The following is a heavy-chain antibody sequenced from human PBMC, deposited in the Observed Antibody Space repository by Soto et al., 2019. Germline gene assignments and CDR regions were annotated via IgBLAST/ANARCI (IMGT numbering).Heavy chain of an antibody. CDR3: AREDSIVIPAVSDF. CDR1: GFTFNNYG. CDR2: VSKSDYT. Sequence: GGSLRLSCAVSGFTFNNYGINWVRQAPGKGLEWVSSVSKSDYTYYSDSVKGRFTISRDNAKNSVSLQMNTLRAEDTAVYYCAREDSIVIPAVSDFWGQGALVTVSS. D-gene: IGHD2-2*01. J-gene: IGHJ4*02. V-gene: IGHV3-21*01.